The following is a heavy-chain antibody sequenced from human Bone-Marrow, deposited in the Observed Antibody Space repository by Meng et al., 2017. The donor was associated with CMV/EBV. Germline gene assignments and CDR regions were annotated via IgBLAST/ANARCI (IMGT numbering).Heavy chain of an antibody. V-gene: IGHV1-8*01. CDR1: GYTFTSYD. J-gene: IGHJ6*02. CDR3: AREGLDGYYYDSSGYSYYYYGMDV. Sequence: ASVKVSCKASGYTFTSYDINWVRQATGQGLEWMGWMNPNSGNTGYAQKFQGRVTMTRNTSISTAYMELSSLRSEDTAVYYCAREGLDGYYYDSSGYSYYYYGMDVWGQGTTVTGSS. CDR2: MNPNSGNT. D-gene: IGHD3-22*01.